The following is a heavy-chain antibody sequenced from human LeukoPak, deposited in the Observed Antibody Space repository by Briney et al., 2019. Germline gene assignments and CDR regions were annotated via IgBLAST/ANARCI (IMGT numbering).Heavy chain of an antibody. D-gene: IGHD3-3*01. Sequence: ASVKVSCKASGYTFTSYGISWVRQAPGQGLEWMGWISAYNGNTNYAQKLQGRVTMTTDTSTSTAYMELRSLRSDDTAVYYCARGHLPASRVVISVSSWFDPWGQGTLVTVSS. J-gene: IGHJ5*02. V-gene: IGHV1-18*01. CDR3: ARGHLPASRVVISVSSWFDP. CDR2: ISAYNGNT. CDR1: GYTFTSYG.